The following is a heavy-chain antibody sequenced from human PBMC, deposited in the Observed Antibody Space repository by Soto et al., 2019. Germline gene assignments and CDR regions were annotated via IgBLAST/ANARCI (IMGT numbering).Heavy chain of an antibody. CDR3: GVMFGFSYGPGNRGMDV. V-gene: IGHV3-30*04. J-gene: IGHJ6*02. D-gene: IGHD5-12*01. CDR2: ISSDWTEK. Sequence: QAQLVESGGGVAQPGRSLRLFCAASGFTLSSYSLHWVRQSPGKGLEWVASISSDWTEKDYADSVKGRFTNPRENCKNNLSLQLNSIRTEDTDVYFVGVMFGFSYGPGNRGMDVLRQGTTFTVSS. CDR1: GFTLSSYS.